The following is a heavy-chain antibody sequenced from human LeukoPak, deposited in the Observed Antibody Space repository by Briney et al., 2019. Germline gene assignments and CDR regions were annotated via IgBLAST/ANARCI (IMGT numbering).Heavy chain of an antibody. D-gene: IGHD1-26*01. CDR2: IYYSGST. J-gene: IGHJ3*02. CDR3: ARGWPWELHI. V-gene: IGHV4-59*01. CDR1: GGSISSYY. Sequence: SETLSLICTVSGGSISSYYWSWIRQPPGKGLEWIGYIYYSGSTNYNPSLKSRVIISVDTSKKHFSLRLRSVTAADTAVYYCARGWPWELHIWGQGTMVTVSS.